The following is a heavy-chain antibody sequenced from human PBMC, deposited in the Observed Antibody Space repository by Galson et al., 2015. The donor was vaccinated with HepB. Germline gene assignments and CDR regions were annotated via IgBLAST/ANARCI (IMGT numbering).Heavy chain of an antibody. CDR1: GYSFTSYW. J-gene: IGHJ2*01. CDR2: IYPGDSDT. V-gene: IGHV5-51*01. D-gene: IGHD3-22*01. CDR3: ARHGYYDSSGYQYWYFDL. Sequence: QSGAEVKKPGESLKISCKGSGYSFTSYWIGWVRQMPGKGLEWMGIIYPGDSDTRYSPSFQGQVTISADKSISTAYLQWSSLKASDAAMYYCARHGYYDSSGYQYWYFDLWGRGTLVTVSS.